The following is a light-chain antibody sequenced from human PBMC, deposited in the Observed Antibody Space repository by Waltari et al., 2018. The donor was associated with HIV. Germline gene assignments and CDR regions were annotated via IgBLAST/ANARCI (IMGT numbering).Light chain of an antibody. V-gene: IGLV1-47*01. CDR3: AAWNDNLSGVV. CDR1: GSHIRRSY. J-gene: IGLJ2*01. Sequence: HSVLSQPPSASGPPGQRVTIPCSGSGSHIRRSYVYWYRQVPGTTPQLLIYRNNQRPSGVPDRFSGSKSGTSASLAISGLRSEDEAYYYCAAWNDNLSGVVFGGGTELTVL. CDR2: RNN.